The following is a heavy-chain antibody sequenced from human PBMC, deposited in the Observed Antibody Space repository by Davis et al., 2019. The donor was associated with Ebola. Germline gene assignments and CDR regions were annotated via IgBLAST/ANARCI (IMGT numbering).Heavy chain of an antibody. D-gene: IGHD6-6*01. CDR2: INPNSGGT. CDR1: GGTFSSYA. CDR3: ARDLSSIAARPIWYYYCGMDV. V-gene: IGHV1-2*04. J-gene: IGHJ6*02. Sequence: ASVKVSCMASGGTFSSYAISWVRQAPGQGLEWMGRINPNSGGTNYAQKFQGWVTMTRDTSISTAYMELSRLRSDDTAVYYCARDLSSIAARPIWYYYCGMDVWGQGTTVTVSS.